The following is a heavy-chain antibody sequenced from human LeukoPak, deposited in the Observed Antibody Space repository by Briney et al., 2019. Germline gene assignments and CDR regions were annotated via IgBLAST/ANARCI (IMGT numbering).Heavy chain of an antibody. Sequence: ASVKVSCKVSGNTLTELSMHWVRQAPGKGLEWMGGFEPEDGETIYAQKFQGRVTMTEDTSADTVYMELSSLRSEDAAVYYCATGDPFCSGDCYSPFDSWGQGTQVTVSS. CDR2: FEPEDGET. D-gene: IGHD2-21*02. V-gene: IGHV1-24*01. CDR3: ATGDPFCSGDCYSPFDS. CDR1: GNTLTELS. J-gene: IGHJ4*02.